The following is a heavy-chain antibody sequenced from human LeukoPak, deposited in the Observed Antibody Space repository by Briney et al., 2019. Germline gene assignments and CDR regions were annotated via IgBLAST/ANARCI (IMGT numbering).Heavy chain of an antibody. V-gene: IGHV3-30*18. CDR2: ISYDGSNK. D-gene: IGHD2-21*02. Sequence: GGSLRLSCAASGFTFSSYGMHWVRQAPGKGLEWVAVISYDGSNKYYADSVKGRFTISRDNSKNTLYLQMNSLRAEDTAVYYCAKEALTEYYFDYWGQGTLVTVSS. CDR3: AKEALTEYYFDY. CDR1: GFTFSSYG. J-gene: IGHJ4*02.